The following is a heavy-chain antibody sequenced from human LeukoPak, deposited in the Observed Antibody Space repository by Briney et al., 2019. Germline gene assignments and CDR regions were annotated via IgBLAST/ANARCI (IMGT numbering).Heavy chain of an antibody. Sequence: PGGSLRLSCAASGFTVSSNYMSWVRQAPGKGLEWVSVIYTGGSTYYANSVRGRFTISRDNSKNTLHLQMNNLRPEDTAVYYCARDHTAGYPYSWGQGTLVIVSS. V-gene: IGHV3-53*01. CDR3: ARDHTAGYPYS. CDR1: GFTVSSNY. CDR2: IYTGGST. J-gene: IGHJ4*02. D-gene: IGHD5-12*01.